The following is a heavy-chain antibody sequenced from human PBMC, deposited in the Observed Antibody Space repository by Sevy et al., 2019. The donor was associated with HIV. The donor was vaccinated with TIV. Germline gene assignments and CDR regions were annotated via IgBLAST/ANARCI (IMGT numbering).Heavy chain of an antibody. CDR3: AKDYYDSGGYYFYPARPTAFDL. D-gene: IGHD3-22*01. CDR1: VFIFNNYA. J-gene: IGHJ3*01. V-gene: IGHV3-23*01. CDR2: INGNGDST. Sequence: GGSLRLSCAGSVFIFNNYAMSWVRQVPGKGLEWVSGINGNGDSTNYADSAKGRFTISRDNSKSTLYLQMNSLRAEETALYYCAKDYYDSGGYYFYPARPTAFDLWGQGTMVTVSS.